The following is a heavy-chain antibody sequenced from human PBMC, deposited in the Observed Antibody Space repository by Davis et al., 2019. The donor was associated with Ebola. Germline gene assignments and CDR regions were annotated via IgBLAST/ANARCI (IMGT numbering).Heavy chain of an antibody. CDR2: ISWDGVSI. J-gene: IGHJ4*02. CDR3: ARASSSFDSRSYWAYFFDS. D-gene: IGHD3-10*01. Sequence: SLKISCAVSGLTFADYAMHWVRQAPGKGLEWVSSISWDGVSIAYADSVKGRFTISRDNAKKSLYLQMSRLSAEDTAIYYCARASSSFDSRSYWAYFFDSWGQGSLVAVSS. V-gene: IGHV3-9*01. CDR1: GLTFADYA.